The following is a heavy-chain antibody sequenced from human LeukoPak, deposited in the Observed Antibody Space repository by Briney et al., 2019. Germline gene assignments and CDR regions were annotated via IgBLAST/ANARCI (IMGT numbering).Heavy chain of an antibody. V-gene: IGHV5-51*01. D-gene: IGHD3-22*01. CDR3: ARHGPYYCDSSGYSFDY. Sequence: GESLKISCKASGYRFTYYWIAWVRQMPGKGLEWVGIIYPGDSDTRYSPSFQGQVTISADKSISTAYLQWSSLKASDTAMYYCARHGPYYCDSSGYSFDYWGLGTLVTVSS. J-gene: IGHJ4*02. CDR2: IYPGDSDT. CDR1: GYRFTYYW.